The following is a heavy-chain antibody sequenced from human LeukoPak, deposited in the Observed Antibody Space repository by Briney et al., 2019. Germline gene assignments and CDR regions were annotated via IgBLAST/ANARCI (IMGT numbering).Heavy chain of an antibody. CDR1: GFTFSSYA. J-gene: IGHJ3*02. D-gene: IGHD6-19*01. V-gene: IGHV3-23*01. CDR2: ISGSGGDT. CDR3: AKDQSGSGWSGDAFDI. Sequence: PGGSLRLSCAASGFTFSSYAMSWVRQAPGEGLAWVSSISGSGGDTYYADSVKGRFTISRDNSKNTLYLQMNSLRAEDTAVYYCAKDQSGSGWSGDAFDIWGQGTMVTVSS.